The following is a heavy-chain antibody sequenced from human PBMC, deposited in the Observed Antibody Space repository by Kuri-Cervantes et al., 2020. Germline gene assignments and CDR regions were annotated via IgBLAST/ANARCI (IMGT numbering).Heavy chain of an antibody. CDR2: MYHSGST. CDR3: ARPTYSGSYYAPFDY. D-gene: IGHD1-26*01. J-gene: IGHJ4*02. V-gene: IGHV4-38-2*01. Sequence: SETLSLTCAVSGYSISSGYYWGWIRQPPGKGLECIGSMYHSGSTYHNTSLKSRVTISLDTSKNQFSLRLSSVTAADTAVYYCARPTYSGSYYAPFDYWGQGTLVTVSS. CDR1: GYSISSGYY.